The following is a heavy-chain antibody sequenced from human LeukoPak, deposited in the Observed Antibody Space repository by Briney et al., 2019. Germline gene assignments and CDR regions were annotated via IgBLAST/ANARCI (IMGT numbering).Heavy chain of an antibody. D-gene: IGHD3-9*01. V-gene: IGHV3-30*18. Sequence: PGGSLRLSCAASGFTFSSYGMHWVRQAPGKGLEWVAVISYDGSNKYYAESVEGRFTISRDNSKNTLYLQMNSLRAEDTAVYYCAKDLYLTGYSFDYWGQGTLVTVSS. CDR2: ISYDGSNK. CDR1: GFTFSSYG. J-gene: IGHJ4*02. CDR3: AKDLYLTGYSFDY.